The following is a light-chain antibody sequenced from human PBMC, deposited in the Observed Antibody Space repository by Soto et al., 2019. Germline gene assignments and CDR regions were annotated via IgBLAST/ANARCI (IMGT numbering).Light chain of an antibody. Sequence: EILLTQSPATLAVSPGEGATLSCRASQSVRDNLAWYQQKPGQAPRLLIYRASTRATGVPARFSGSGSGTEFTLTISSVQSEDVSVYFCQHFNFWPHTFGQGTKLEIK. V-gene: IGKV3-15*01. CDR1: QSVRDN. CDR3: QHFNFWPHT. J-gene: IGKJ2*01. CDR2: RAS.